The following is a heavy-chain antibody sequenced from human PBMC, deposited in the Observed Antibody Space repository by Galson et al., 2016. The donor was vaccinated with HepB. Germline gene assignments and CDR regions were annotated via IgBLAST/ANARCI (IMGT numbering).Heavy chain of an antibody. CDR1: GGSISTYY. J-gene: IGHJ3*02. Sequence: LSLTCTVSGGSISTYYWSLIRQPPGKGLEWIGYVYYSGSTRYNPSLKSRVTISVDTSKNHFSLKLTSVTAADTAVYYCARDSSIWFRGAFDIWGQGTMVTVSS. CDR2: VYYSGST. D-gene: IGHD6-13*01. CDR3: ARDSSIWFRGAFDI. V-gene: IGHV4-59*01.